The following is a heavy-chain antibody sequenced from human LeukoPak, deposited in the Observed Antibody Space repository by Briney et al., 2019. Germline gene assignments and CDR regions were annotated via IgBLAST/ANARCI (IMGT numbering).Heavy chain of an antibody. V-gene: IGHV4-4*02. CDR3: AVLTSYYYDSSGYNAFDI. CDR1: GGSISSSNW. J-gene: IGHJ3*02. Sequence: SGTLSLTCAVSGGSISSSNWWSWVRQPPGKGLEWIGEIYHSGSTNYNPSLKSRVTISVDKSKNQFSLKRSSVTAADTAVYYCAVLTSYYYDSSGYNAFDIWGQGTMVTVS. CDR2: IYHSGST. D-gene: IGHD3-22*01.